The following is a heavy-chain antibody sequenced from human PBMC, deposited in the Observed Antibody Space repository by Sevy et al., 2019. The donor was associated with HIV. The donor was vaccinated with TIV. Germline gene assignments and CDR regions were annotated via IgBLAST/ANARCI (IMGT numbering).Heavy chain of an antibody. Sequence: ASVKVSCKASGYPFTGYYMHWVRQAPGQGLEWMGWINPNSGGTNYAQKFQGRVTMTRDTSISTAYMELSRLRSDDTAVYYCARDWATNGDYFDYWGQGTLVTVSS. CDR2: INPNSGGT. V-gene: IGHV1-2*02. J-gene: IGHJ4*02. CDR3: ARDWATNGDYFDY. D-gene: IGHD5-12*01. CDR1: GYPFTGYY.